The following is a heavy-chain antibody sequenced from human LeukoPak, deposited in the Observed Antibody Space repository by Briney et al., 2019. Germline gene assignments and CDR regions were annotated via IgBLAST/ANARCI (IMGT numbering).Heavy chain of an antibody. CDR3: ARDPVGASNFDY. J-gene: IGHJ4*02. CDR2: IIPIFGTA. Sequence: SVKVSCKASGGTFSSYAISWVRQAPGQGLEWMGGIIPIFGTANYAQKFQGRVTITADESTSTAYMELSSLRSEDTAVYYCARDPVGASNFDYWGQGTLVTVSS. D-gene: IGHD1-26*01. V-gene: IGHV1-69*13. CDR1: GGTFSSYA.